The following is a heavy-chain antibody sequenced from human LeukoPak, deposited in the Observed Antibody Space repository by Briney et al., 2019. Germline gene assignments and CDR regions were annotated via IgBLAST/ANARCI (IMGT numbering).Heavy chain of an antibody. CDR3: AKEAQYYYDSSGYYYFDY. V-gene: IGHV3-23*01. J-gene: IGHJ4*02. CDR1: GFTFSSYA. D-gene: IGHD3-22*01. CDR2: IGGSGGST. Sequence: PGGSLRLSCAASGFTFSSYAMSWVRQAPGKGLEWVSAIGGSGGSTYYADSVKGRFTISRDNSKNTLYLQMNSLRAEDTAVYYCAKEAQYYYDSSGYYYFDYWGQGTLVTVSS.